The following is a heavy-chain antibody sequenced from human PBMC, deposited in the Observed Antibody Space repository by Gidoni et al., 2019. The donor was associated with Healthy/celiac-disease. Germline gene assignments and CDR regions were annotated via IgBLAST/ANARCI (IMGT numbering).Heavy chain of an antibody. Sequence: QVQLVQSGAAVTKPGSSGKVSCKASGGTFSSSASSWVRQAPGLGLEWMGGIIPIFGTANYAQKFQGRVTITADESTSTAYMELSSLRSEDTAVYYCARAKDGMDVWGQGTTVTVSS. CDR1: GGTFSSSA. J-gene: IGHJ6*02. CDR2: IIPIFGTA. V-gene: IGHV1-69*01. CDR3: ARAKDGMDV.